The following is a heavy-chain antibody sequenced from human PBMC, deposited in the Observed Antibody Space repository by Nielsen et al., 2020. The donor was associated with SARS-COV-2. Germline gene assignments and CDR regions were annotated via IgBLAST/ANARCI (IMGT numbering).Heavy chain of an antibody. CDR3: AEMITPHYGMDV. CDR1: GFTFDDYA. Sequence: SLKISCAASGFTFDDYAMHWVRQAPGKGLEWVSGISWNSGSIGYADSVKGRFTISRDNAKNSLYLQMNSLRAEDTAVYYCAEMITPHYGMDVWGQGTTATVSS. CDR2: ISWNSGSI. V-gene: IGHV3-9*01. D-gene: IGHD3-16*01. J-gene: IGHJ6*02.